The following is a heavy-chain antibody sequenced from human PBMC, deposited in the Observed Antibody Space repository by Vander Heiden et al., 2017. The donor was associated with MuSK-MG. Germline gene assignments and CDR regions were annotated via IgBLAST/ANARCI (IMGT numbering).Heavy chain of an antibody. V-gene: IGHV1-69*04. J-gene: IGHJ3*02. Sequence: QVQLVQSGAEVKKPGSSVKVSCKASGGTFSSYAISWVRQAPGQGLEWMGRIIPILGIANYAQKFQGRVTITADKSTSTAYMELSSLRSEDTAVYYCARDLTFGEALAFDIWGQGTMVTVSS. CDR1: GGTFSSYA. CDR3: ARDLTFGEALAFDI. CDR2: IIPILGIA. D-gene: IGHD3-10*01.